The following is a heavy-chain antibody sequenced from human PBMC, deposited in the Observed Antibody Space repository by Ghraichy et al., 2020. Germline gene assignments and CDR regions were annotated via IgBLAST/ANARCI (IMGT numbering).Heavy chain of an antibody. V-gene: IGHV4-38-2*02. D-gene: IGHD2-21*01. CDR2: MSHSGSA. J-gene: IGHJ4*02. CDR1: GYSISSGYY. CDR3: ATYSGGAQRAKFDY. Sequence: SETLSLTCTVSGYSISSGYYWSWIRQPPGKGLEWIGSMSHSGSAYYNSSLKSRLTISLDASKNQFSLRLSSVTAADTAVYFCATYSGGAQRAKFDYWGQGTLVTVSS.